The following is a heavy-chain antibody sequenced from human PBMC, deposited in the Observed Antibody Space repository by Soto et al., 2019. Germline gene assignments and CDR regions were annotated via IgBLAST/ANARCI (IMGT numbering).Heavy chain of an antibody. V-gene: IGHV4-31*03. J-gene: IGHJ6*02. CDR3: AASCVGCGGFNYYGMDV. CDR2: IYYSGST. D-gene: IGHD2-21*01. Sequence: SETLSLTCTVSGASMSSGGYYWTWIRQHPGKGLEWIGYIYYSGSTYYNPSLKSRVTISVDTSKNQFSLKLSSVTAADTAVYYCAASCVGCGGFNYYGMDVWGQGTTVTVSS. CDR1: GASMSSGGYY.